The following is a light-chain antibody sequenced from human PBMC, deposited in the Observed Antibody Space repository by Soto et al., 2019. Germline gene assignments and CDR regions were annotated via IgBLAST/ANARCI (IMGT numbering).Light chain of an antibody. CDR2: AVS. V-gene: IGLV2-14*03. Sequence: QSVLTQPASVSGSPGQSITISCTGTSSDVGNYDYVSWYQQYPGKAPKLMIYAVSRRPSGVSNRFSGSKSGNTASLTISGLPAEDEADYYCTSYTPSSTDVFGTGTKVTVL. J-gene: IGLJ1*01. CDR3: TSYTPSSTDV. CDR1: SSDVGNYDY.